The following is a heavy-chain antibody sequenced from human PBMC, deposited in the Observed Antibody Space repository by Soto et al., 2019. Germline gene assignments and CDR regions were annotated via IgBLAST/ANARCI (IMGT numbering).Heavy chain of an antibody. CDR1: GFTFSSYG. Sequence: GGSLRLSCAASGFTFSSYGMHWVRQAPGKGLEWVAVIWYDGSNKYYADSVKGRFTISRDNSKNTLYLQMNSLRAEDTAVYYCARDRSGYVYYYYYMDVWGKGTTVTVSS. CDR3: ARDRSGYVYYYYYMDV. D-gene: IGHD5-12*01. J-gene: IGHJ6*03. CDR2: IWYDGSNK. V-gene: IGHV3-33*01.